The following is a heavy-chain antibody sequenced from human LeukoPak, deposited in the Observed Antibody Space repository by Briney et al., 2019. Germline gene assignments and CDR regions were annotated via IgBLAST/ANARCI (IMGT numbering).Heavy chain of an antibody. V-gene: IGHV3-23*01. D-gene: IGHD2-8*01. CDR1: GFTFSSYA. CDR2: ISDSGDYT. Sequence: PGGSLTLSCAGSGFTFSSYAMSWVRQAPGQGLEWVSVISDSGDYTSYADSARGRFTISRDNSRNTLYLQMISLRPEDTAVYYCAKDTSIGKYCTNGVCSPFDYWGQGTLVTVSS. J-gene: IGHJ4*02. CDR3: AKDTSIGKYCTNGVCSPFDY.